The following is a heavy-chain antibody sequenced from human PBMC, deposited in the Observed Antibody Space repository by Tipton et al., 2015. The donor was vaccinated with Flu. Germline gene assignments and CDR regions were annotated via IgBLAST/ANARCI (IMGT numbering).Heavy chain of an antibody. CDR1: GFTFGDYG. D-gene: IGHD3-3*01. CDR2: ISYDGSSK. J-gene: IGHJ4*02. V-gene: IGHV3-30*18. CDR3: AKVSRDFWSGFSDY. Sequence: SLRLSCTASGFTFGDYGIHWVRQAPGKGLEWVAVISYDGSSKHYIESVRGRITLSRDNSKNTVFLQISSLTTEDTAVYYCAKVSRDFWSGFSDYWGQGTLVTVSS.